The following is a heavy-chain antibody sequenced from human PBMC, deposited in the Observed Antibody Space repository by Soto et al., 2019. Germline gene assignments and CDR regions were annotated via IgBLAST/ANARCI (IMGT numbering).Heavy chain of an antibody. Sequence: EVQLVESGGGLVQPGGSLRLSCAASGFTVSSKYMSWVRQAPGKGLEWVSVICSGGSTYYADSVKGRFTISRHNTKNTLCLRVNSLLAKATAVYSCARDTGWSDPWGQGPLVTV. CDR2: ICSGGST. V-gene: IGHV3-53*04. CDR1: GFTVSSKY. J-gene: IGHJ5*02. CDR3: ARDTGWSDP.